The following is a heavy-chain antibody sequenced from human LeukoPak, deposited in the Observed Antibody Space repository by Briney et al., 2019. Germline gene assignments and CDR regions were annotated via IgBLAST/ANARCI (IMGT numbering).Heavy chain of an antibody. D-gene: IGHD3-22*01. CDR2: IYYSGST. V-gene: IGHV4-39*07. CDR1: GGSISSSSYY. CDR3: ARGYYYDSSGYYSDYYYYYYMDV. J-gene: IGHJ6*03. Sequence: SETLSLTCTVSGGSISSSSYYWGWIRQPPGKGLEWIGSIYYSGSTYYNPSLKSRVTISVDTSKNQFSLKLSSVTAADTAVYYCARGYYYDSSGYYSDYYYYYYMDVWGKGTTVTISS.